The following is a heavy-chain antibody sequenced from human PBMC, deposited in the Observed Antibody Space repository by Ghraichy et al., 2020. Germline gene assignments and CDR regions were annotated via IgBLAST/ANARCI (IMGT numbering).Heavy chain of an antibody. Sequence: LSLTCAASGFTFSSYWMSWVRQAPGKGLEWVANIKQDGSEKYYVDSVKGRFTISRDNAKNSLYLQMNSLRAEDTAVYYCAREDDFRYGMDVWGQGTTVTVSS. CDR3: AREDDFRYGMDV. CDR1: GFTFSSYW. CDR2: IKQDGSEK. D-gene: IGHD3-3*01. J-gene: IGHJ6*02. V-gene: IGHV3-7*01.